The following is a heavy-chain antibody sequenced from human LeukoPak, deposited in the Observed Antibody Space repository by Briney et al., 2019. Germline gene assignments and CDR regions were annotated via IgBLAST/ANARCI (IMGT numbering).Heavy chain of an antibody. CDR1: GYTFTAYH. J-gene: IGHJ4*02. D-gene: IGHD3-22*01. Sequence: GASVRVSCKASGYTFTAYHMHWVRQAPGQGLEWMGIVNPSGGSTSYAQKFQGRVTMTWDTSTSTVYMELSSLRSEDTAVYYCARGADRIWDTSGYYLPYLDYWGQGTLVTVSS. V-gene: IGHV1-46*01. CDR2: VNPSGGST. CDR3: ARGADRIWDTSGYYLPYLDY.